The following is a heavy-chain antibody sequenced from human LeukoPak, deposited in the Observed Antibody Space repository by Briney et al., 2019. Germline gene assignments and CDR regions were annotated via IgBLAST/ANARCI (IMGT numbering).Heavy chain of an antibody. CDR3: ARDQGYCSGGSCYSSFYFDY. D-gene: IGHD2-15*01. Sequence: PGRSLRLSCAASGFTFSSYAMHWVRQAPGKGLKWVAVISYGGSNKYYADSVKGRFTISRDNSKNTLYLQMNSLRAEDTAVYYCARDQGYCSGGSCYSSFYFDYWGQGTLVTVSS. J-gene: IGHJ4*02. V-gene: IGHV3-30*04. CDR1: GFTFSSYA. CDR2: ISYGGSNK.